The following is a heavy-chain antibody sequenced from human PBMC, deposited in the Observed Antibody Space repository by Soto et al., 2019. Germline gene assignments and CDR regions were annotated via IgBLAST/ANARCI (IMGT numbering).Heavy chain of an antibody. CDR1: GGTFSSYA. CDR2: IIPIFGTA. CDR3: ARVFGRETGTTVPYYYYGMDV. J-gene: IGHJ6*02. D-gene: IGHD1-7*01. V-gene: IGHV1-69*06. Sequence: ASVKVSCKASGGTFSSYAISWVRQAPGQGLEWMGGIIPIFGTANYAQKFQGRVTITADKSTSTAYMELSSLRSEDTAVYYRARVFGRETGTTVPYYYYGMDVWGQGTTVTVSS.